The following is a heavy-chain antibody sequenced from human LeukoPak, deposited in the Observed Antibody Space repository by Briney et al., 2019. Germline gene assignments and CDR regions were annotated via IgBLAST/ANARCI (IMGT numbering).Heavy chain of an antibody. CDR3: ARGAILYSSSDFDY. CDR2: INPNSGGT. CDR1: GYTFTGYY. V-gene: IGHV1-2*04. Sequence: GASVNVSFKASGYTFTGYYMHWVRQAPGQGLEWMGWINPNSGGTNYAQKFQGWVTMTRDTSISTAYMELSRLRSDDTAVYYCARGAILYSSSDFDYWGQGTLVTVSS. J-gene: IGHJ4*02. D-gene: IGHD6-13*01.